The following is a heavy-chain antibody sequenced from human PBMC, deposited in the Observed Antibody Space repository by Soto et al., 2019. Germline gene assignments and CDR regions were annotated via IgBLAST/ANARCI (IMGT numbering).Heavy chain of an antibody. D-gene: IGHD3-9*01. CDR3: AKVWLLRYVDWSLETPNDAFDI. V-gene: IGHV3-23*01. Sequence: GGSLRLSCAASGFTFSIYAMSWVRQAPGKGLEWVSAISGSGGSTYYADSVKGRFTISRDNSKNTLYLQMNSLRAEDTAVYYCAKVWLLRYVDWSLETPNDAFDIWGQGTMVTVSS. CDR2: ISGSGGST. CDR1: GFTFSIYA. J-gene: IGHJ3*02.